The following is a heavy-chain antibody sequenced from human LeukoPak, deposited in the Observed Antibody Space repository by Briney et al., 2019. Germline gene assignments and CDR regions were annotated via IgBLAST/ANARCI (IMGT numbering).Heavy chain of an antibody. J-gene: IGHJ5*02. D-gene: IGHD1-26*01. V-gene: IGHV4-61*01. Sequence: PSETLSLTCTVSGGSVSSNNYYWSWIRQPPGKGLEWIGYIYYSGSTNSNPSLKSRVTISINTSKNQFSLYLNSVTAADTAVYYCARSYSDNQEPNWFDPWGQGTLVTVSS. CDR1: GGSVSSNNYY. CDR2: IYYSGST. CDR3: ARSYSDNQEPNWFDP.